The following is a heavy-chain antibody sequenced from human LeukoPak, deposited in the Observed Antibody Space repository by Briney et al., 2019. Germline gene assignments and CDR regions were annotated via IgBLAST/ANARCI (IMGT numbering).Heavy chain of an antibody. CDR1: GGSIISSGYY. V-gene: IGHV4-39*01. Sequence: PSETLSLTCTVSGGSIISSGYYWGWIRQPPGKGLEWIGSIYYSGSTYYNPSLKSRVTISVDASKNQLSLKMSSVTAADTAMYYCARSETIMVKFDYWGHGTLVTVSS. J-gene: IGHJ4*01. D-gene: IGHD5-24*01. CDR2: IYYSGST. CDR3: ARSETIMVKFDY.